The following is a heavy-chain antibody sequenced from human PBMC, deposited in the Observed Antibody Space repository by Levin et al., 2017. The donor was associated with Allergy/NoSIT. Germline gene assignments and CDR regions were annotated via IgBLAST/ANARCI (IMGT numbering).Heavy chain of an antibody. CDR3: AKFGHCTNGVCSDYGMDG. V-gene: IGHV3-48*01. CDR2: VSSGGRTT. J-gene: IGHJ6*02. D-gene: IGHD2-8*01. Sequence: GESLKISCVASGFTFNTYSMNWVRQAPGKGPEWVSYVSSGGRTTKYADSVKGRFTISRDNAKNLLFLQLNSLRAEDTAVYYCAKFGHCTNGVCSDYGMDGWGQGTTVTVSS. CDR1: GFTFNTYS.